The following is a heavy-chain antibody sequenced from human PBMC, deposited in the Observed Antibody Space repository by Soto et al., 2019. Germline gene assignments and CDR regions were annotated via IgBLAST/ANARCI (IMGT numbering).Heavy chain of an antibody. Sequence: PGESLKISCKGSGYSFTSYWISWVRQMPGKGLEWMGRIDPSDSYTNYSPSFQGHVTISADKSISTAYLQWSSLKASDTAMYYCARHGYSSSDPPPHYGMDVWGQGTTVTVSS. CDR3: ARHGYSSSDPPPHYGMDV. CDR2: IDPSDSYT. J-gene: IGHJ6*02. D-gene: IGHD6-13*01. CDR1: GYSFTSYW. V-gene: IGHV5-10-1*01.